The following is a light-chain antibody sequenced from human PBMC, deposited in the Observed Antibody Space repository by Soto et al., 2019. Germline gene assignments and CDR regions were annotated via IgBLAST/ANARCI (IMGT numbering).Light chain of an antibody. CDR3: IQTRQAPYT. V-gene: IGKV2-28*01. CDR2: LSF. CDR1: QSLLHHNGHNY. Sequence: DIVMTQSPLSLPVTPGGPASISCRSIQSLLHHNGHNYLDWYLQKPGQSPKVLIYLSFNRASGVPDRFSCSGSGTDFTLKIRRVEAEDVGVYYCIQTRQAPYTVGQGTKLEIK. J-gene: IGKJ2*01.